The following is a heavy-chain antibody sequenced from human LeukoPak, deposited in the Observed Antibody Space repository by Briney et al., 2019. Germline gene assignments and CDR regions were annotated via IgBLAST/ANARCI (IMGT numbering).Heavy chain of an antibody. D-gene: IGHD1-26*01. CDR2: IFPGDSDT. CDR3: ARRSYSASYYDY. CDR1: GCSFSTYW. Sequence: GESPKIPCKGSGCSFSTYWIGWVRQMPGKGLEWMGIIFPGDSDTRYSPSFQGQVTISADKSISTAYLQWSSLKASDTAMYYCARRSYSASYYDYWGQGTLVTVSS. J-gene: IGHJ4*02. V-gene: IGHV5-51*01.